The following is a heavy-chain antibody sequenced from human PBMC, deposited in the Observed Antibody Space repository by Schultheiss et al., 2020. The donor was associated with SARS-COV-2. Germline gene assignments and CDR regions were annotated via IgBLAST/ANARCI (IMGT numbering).Heavy chain of an antibody. V-gene: IGHV1-8*02. Sequence: ASVKVSCKASGYTFTGYYMHWVRQAPGQGLEWMGWMNPNSGNTGYAQKFQGRVTMTRNTSISTAYMELSRLRSDDTAVYYCFYGSGSLPAYWGQGTLVTVSS. J-gene: IGHJ4*02. D-gene: IGHD3-10*01. CDR3: FYGSGSLPAY. CDR2: MNPNSGNT. CDR1: GYTFTGYY.